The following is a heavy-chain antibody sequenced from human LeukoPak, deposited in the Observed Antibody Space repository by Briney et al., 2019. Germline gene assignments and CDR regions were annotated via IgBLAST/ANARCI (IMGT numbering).Heavy chain of an antibody. Sequence: GGSLRLSCAASGLTVGFKCMSWVRQAPGKGLEWVSIIYSGGSSYYADSVKGRFTVSRDTSKNTLYLQMNSLRAEDTAVYYCATRPDGNDVPYFDFWGQGTLVTVSS. CDR1: GLTVGFKC. V-gene: IGHV3-66*01. J-gene: IGHJ4*02. D-gene: IGHD5-12*01. CDR3: ATRPDGNDVPYFDF. CDR2: IYSGGSS.